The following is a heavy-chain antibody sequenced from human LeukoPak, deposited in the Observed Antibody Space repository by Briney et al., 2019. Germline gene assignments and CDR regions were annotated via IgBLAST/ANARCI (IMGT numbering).Heavy chain of an antibody. J-gene: IGHJ4*02. CDR1: GFTFSTYS. CDR2: ISSSSSTI. D-gene: IGHD2-2*01. CDR3: ARVPGYCSSTSCYYYFDY. Sequence: GRSLRLSCAASGFTFSTYSMNWVRQAPGKGLEWVSYISSSSSTIYYADSVKGRFTISRDNAKNSLYLQMNSLRAEDTAVYYCARVPGYCSSTSCYYYFDYWGQGTLVTVSS. V-gene: IGHV3-48*04.